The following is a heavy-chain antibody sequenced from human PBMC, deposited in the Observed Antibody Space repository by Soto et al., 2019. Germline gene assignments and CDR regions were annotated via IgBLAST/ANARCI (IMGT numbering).Heavy chain of an antibody. J-gene: IGHJ6*02. Sequence: SVKVSCKASGGTFSSYAISWVRQAPGQGLEWMGGIIPIFGTANYAQKFQGRVTITADESTSTAYMELSSLRSEDTAVYYCARDRDTIFGVVPYYYYYGMDVWGQGTTVTVSS. CDR1: GGTFSSYA. CDR3: ARDRDTIFGVVPYYYYYGMDV. D-gene: IGHD3-3*01. CDR2: IIPIFGTA. V-gene: IGHV1-69*13.